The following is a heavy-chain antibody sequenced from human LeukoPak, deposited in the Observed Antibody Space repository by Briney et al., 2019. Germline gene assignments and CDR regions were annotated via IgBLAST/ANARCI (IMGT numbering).Heavy chain of an antibody. Sequence: GRSLRLSCAASGFTFDDYAMHWVRQAPGKDLEWVSGISWNSGSIGYADSVKGRFTISRDNAKNSLYLQMNSLRAEDTAVYYCARGLYRIAVAGPLYYFDYWGQGTLVTVSS. J-gene: IGHJ4*02. CDR2: ISWNSGSI. V-gene: IGHV3-9*01. CDR3: ARGLYRIAVAGPLYYFDY. CDR1: GFTFDDYA. D-gene: IGHD6-19*01.